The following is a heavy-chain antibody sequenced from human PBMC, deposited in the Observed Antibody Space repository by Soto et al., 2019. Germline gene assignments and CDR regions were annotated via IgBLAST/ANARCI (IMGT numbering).Heavy chain of an antibody. V-gene: IGHV1-18*04. CDR1: GYTFTSYG. Sequence: QVQLVQSGAEVKKPGASVKVSCKASGYTFTSYGISWVRQAPGQGLEWMGWISAYNGNTNYAQKLQCRVTMTKDTSTSTAQMELRSLRADDTAVYYCARDRPIESRPIWYGMDVWGQGTTVTVSS. CDR3: ARDRPIESRPIWYGMDV. CDR2: ISAYNGNT. J-gene: IGHJ6*02. D-gene: IGHD6-6*01.